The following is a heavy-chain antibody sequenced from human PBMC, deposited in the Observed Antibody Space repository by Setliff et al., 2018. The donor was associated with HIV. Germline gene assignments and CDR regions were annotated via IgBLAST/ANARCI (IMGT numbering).Heavy chain of an antibody. D-gene: IGHD1-26*01. J-gene: IGHJ4*02. CDR3: ARVLHSPGPFDY. CDR2: IIPLFGTA. CDR1: GGTFSGHA. Sequence: SVKVSCKAAGGTFSGHAINWVRQAPGQGVEWMGEIIPLFGTARYAQRFQGRLTITADDSTSTAYMELSRLKSADTAVYYCARVLHSPGPFDYWGQGSLVTVSS. V-gene: IGHV1-69*13.